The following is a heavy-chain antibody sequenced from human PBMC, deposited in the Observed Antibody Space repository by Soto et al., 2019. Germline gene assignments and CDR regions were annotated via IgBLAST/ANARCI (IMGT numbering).Heavy chain of an antibody. D-gene: IGHD3-10*01. V-gene: IGHV4-31*03. Sequence: PSETLSLTCTVSGGSISSGGYYWSWIRQHPGKGLEWIGYIYYSGSTYYNPSLKSRVTISVDTSKNQFSLKLSSVTAADTAVYYCARASYYYGSGSRNWFDPWGQGTLVTVSS. CDR3: ARASYYYGSGSRNWFDP. J-gene: IGHJ5*02. CDR2: IYYSGST. CDR1: GGSISSGGYY.